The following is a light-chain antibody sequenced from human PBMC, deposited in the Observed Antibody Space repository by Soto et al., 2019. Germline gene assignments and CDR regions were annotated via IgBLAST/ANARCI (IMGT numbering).Light chain of an antibody. J-gene: IGLJ1*01. V-gene: IGLV2-8*01. CDR1: SSDVGGYNY. CDR2: EVS. CDR3: SSYADSNNYV. Sequence: QSALAQPPSASGPPGQSVTISCTGTSSDVGGYNYVSWYQQHPGKAPKIMIYEVSKRPSGVPDRFSGSKSGNTASLTVSGLQAEDEADYYCSSYADSNNYVFGTGTKVTVL.